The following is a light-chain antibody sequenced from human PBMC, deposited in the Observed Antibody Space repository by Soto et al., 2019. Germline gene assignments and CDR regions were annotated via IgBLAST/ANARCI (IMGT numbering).Light chain of an antibody. CDR1: QSVSSN. V-gene: IGKV3-15*01. J-gene: IGKJ4*01. CDR2: VAS. Sequence: EIVMTPSPATLSVSPGETATLSCRASQSVSSNLAWYQQKPGQTPKLLIYVASTRATGIPARFSGSGSGTDFTLAIISLQCEDYAVYYCQQYNVWPLTFGGGTKVEFK. CDR3: QQYNVWPLT.